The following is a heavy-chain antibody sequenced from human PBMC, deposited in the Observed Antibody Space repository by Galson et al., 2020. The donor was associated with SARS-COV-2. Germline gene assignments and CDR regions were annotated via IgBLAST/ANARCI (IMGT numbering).Heavy chain of an antibody. CDR1: GFTFSSYA. CDR2: ISYDGSNK. D-gene: IGHD3-10*01. J-gene: IGHJ4*02. V-gene: IGHV3-30*04. CDR3: ARDLGSPGLLWFGELLYFLLGY. Sequence: GGSLRLSCAASGFTFSSYAMHWVRQAPGKGLEWVAVISYDGSNKYYADSVKGRFTISRDNSKNTLYLQMNSLRAEDTAVYYCARDLGSPGLLWFGELLYFLLGYWGQGTLVTVSS.